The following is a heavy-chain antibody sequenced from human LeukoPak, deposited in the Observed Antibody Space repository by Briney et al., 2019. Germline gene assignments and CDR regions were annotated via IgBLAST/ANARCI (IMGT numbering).Heavy chain of an antibody. D-gene: IGHD2-8*01. CDR2: IKWNGGST. Sequence: PGGSLRLSCAASGFTFEDYDMSWVRQAPGKGLEWVSGIKWNGGSTGYADSVKGRFTISGDNAQTSVYLQMNSLRAEDTAFYYCARDGVGLDIWGQGTMVSVSS. J-gene: IGHJ3*02. V-gene: IGHV3-20*04. CDR1: GFTFEDYD. CDR3: ARDGVGLDI.